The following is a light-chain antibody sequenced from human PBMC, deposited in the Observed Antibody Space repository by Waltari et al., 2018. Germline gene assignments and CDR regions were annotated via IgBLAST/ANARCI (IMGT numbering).Light chain of an antibody. CDR1: QRVSSS. J-gene: IGKJ4*01. Sequence: EIVLTQSPATLSLSSGDRATLSCRASQRVSSSLAWYQQRPGQAPRLLISDAANRATGIPARFSGSGSGTDFTLTISSLEPEDFAVYYCQQRSSWPLTFGGGTKVEVK. CDR3: QQRSSWPLT. V-gene: IGKV3-11*01. CDR2: DAA.